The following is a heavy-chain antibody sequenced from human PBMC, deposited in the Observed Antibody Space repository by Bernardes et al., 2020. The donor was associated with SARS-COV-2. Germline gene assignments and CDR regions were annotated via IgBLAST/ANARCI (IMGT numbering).Heavy chain of an antibody. J-gene: IGHJ4*02. CDR2: IYFDGST. CDR1: GFSVSTHY. CDR3: TYSTIVNNIES. D-gene: IGHD5-18*01. V-gene: IGHV3-53*01. Sequence: SLRLSCGASGFSVSTHYMSWVRRAPGKGLEWVSIIYFDGSTYYADSVKGRFTISRDNSRNTLYLQMSSLRVEDTAVYYCTYSTIVNNIESWGRGTLVTVSS.